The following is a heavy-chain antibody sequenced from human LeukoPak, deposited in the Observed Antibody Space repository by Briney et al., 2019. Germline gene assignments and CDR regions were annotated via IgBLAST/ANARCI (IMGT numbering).Heavy chain of an antibody. V-gene: IGHV3-66*01. J-gene: IGHJ4*02. Sequence: GGSLSLSCAASGFTVSSNYMSWVRQAPGKGLEWVSVIYSGGSTYYADSVKGRFTISRDNSKNTLYLQMNSLRAEDTAVYYCASSGWYGAYWGQGTLVTVSS. CDR2: IYSGGST. D-gene: IGHD6-19*01. CDR3: ASSGWYGAY. CDR1: GFTVSSNY.